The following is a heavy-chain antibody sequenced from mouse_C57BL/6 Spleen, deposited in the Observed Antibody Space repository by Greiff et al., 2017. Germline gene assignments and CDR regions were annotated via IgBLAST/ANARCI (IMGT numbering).Heavy chain of an antibody. CDR1: GYSFTDYN. Sequence: EVQLQQSGPELVKPGASVQISCKASGYSFTDYNMNWVKQSNGKSLEWIGVINPNYGTTSYNQKFKGKATLTVDQSSSTAYMQLNSLTSEDSAVYYCARATVVSLYWYFDVWGTGTTVTVSS. D-gene: IGHD1-1*01. CDR2: INPNYGTT. V-gene: IGHV1-39*01. CDR3: ARATVVSLYWYFDV. J-gene: IGHJ1*03.